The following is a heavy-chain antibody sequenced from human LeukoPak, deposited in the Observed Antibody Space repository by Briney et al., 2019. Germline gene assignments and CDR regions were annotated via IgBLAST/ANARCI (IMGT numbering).Heavy chain of an antibody. CDR2: IIPIFGTA. CDR3: ARDYPGYGDYVFLYYYGMDV. Sequence: ASVKVSCKASGGTFSSYAISWVRQAPGQGLEWMGGIIPIFGTANYAQKFQGRVTIAADKSTSTAYMELSSLRSEDTAVYYCARDYPGYGDYVFLYYYGMDVWGKGTTVTVSS. J-gene: IGHJ6*04. V-gene: IGHV1-69*06. CDR1: GGTFSSYA. D-gene: IGHD4-17*01.